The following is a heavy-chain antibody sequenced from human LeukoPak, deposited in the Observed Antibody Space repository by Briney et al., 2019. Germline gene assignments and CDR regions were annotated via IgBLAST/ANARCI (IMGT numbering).Heavy chain of an antibody. CDR2: INPTSGGT. Sequence: ASVKVSCKASGYTFTGYYIHWVRQAPGQGLEWMGWINPTSGGTNYAQKFQGRVTMTRDTSISTAYMELSRLRSDDTAVYYCAFYDSSGYYYYNWGQGTLVTVSS. CDR3: AFYDSSGYYYYN. CDR1: GYTFTGYY. J-gene: IGHJ4*02. D-gene: IGHD3-22*01. V-gene: IGHV1-2*02.